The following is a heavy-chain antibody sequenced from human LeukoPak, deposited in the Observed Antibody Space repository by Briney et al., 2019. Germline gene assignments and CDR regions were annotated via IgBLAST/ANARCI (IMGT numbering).Heavy chain of an antibody. CDR2: INHSGST. V-gene: IGHV4-34*01. CDR1: GGSFSGYY. Sequence: SETLSLTCAVYGGSFSGYYWSCIRQPPGKRLQWIGEINHSGSTNYNPSPKTRVTISVHTSKNQFSLKLSSVTAADTAVYYCARGFIAASGLSLGAFDIWGQGTMVTVSS. CDR3: ARGFIAASGLSLGAFDI. J-gene: IGHJ3*02. D-gene: IGHD6-6*01.